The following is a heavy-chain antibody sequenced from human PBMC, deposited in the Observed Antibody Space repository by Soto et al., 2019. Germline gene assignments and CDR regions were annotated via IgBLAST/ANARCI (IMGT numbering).Heavy chain of an antibody. D-gene: IGHD2-8*01. Sequence: GGSLRLSCGASGFTFINFGMAWVRRCPGKGVECVPTISYSNSDTSYKDSVEGTFTISRSNSKNTLYMEMNNLRADDSAVYYCAKYLLMDTSSIFDCWGQGALVTVSS. CDR3: AKYLLMDTSSIFDC. J-gene: IGHJ4*02. CDR2: ISYSNSDT. V-gene: IGHV3-23*01. CDR1: GFTFINFG.